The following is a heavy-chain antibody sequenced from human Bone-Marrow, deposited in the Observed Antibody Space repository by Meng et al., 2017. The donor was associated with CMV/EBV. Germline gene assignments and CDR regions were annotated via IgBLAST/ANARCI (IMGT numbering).Heavy chain of an antibody. J-gene: IGHJ5*02. D-gene: IGHD3-3*01. CDR3: ARVDYDFWSGYWRLDP. CDR1: GGSISSSSYY. CDR2: IYYSGST. V-gene: IGHV4-39*07. Sequence: GSLRLSCTVSGGSISSSSYYWGWIRQPPGKGLEWIGSIYYSGSTYYNPSLKSRVTISVDTSKNQCSLKLSSVTAADTAVYYCARVDYDFWSGYWRLDPWGQGTLVTVSS.